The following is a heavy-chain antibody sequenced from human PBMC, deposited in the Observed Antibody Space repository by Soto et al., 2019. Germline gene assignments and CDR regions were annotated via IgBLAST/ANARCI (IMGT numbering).Heavy chain of an antibody. V-gene: IGHV4-59*08. CDR1: GGSISSYY. CDR3: ARAGSGSYFGWFDP. D-gene: IGHD1-26*01. CDR2: IYYSGST. Sequence: SETLSLTCTVSGGSISSYYWSWIRQPPGKGLEWIGYIYYSGSTNYNPSLKSRVTISVDTSKNQFPLKLSSVTAADTAVYYCARAGSGSYFGWFDPWGQGTLVTVSS. J-gene: IGHJ5*02.